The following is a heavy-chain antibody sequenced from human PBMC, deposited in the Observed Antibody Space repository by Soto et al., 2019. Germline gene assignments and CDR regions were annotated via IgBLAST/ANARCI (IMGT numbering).Heavy chain of an antibody. CDR3: VRGIDDILTGPYYYYGMDV. D-gene: IGHD3-9*01. CDR1: GYSISSGYY. CDR2: IYHSGST. J-gene: IGHJ6*02. Sequence: SETLSLTCAVSGYSISSGYYWGWIRQPPGKGLEWIGSIYHSGSTYYNPSLKSRVTISVDTSKNQFSLKLSSVTAADTAVYYCVRGIDDILTGPYYYYGMDVWGQGTTVTVSS. V-gene: IGHV4-38-2*01.